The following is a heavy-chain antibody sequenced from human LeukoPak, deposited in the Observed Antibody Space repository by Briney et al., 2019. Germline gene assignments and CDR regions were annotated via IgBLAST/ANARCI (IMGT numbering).Heavy chain of an antibody. CDR1: GFTFSNYW. CDR3: ARGEYYYDSSGYSLYYFDY. J-gene: IGHJ4*02. D-gene: IGHD3-22*01. CDR2: ISSSSSTI. V-gene: IGHV3-48*01. Sequence: GGSLRLSCAASGFTFSNYWMTWVRQAPGKGLEWVSYISSSSSTIYYADSVKGRFTISRDNAKNSLYLQMNSLRAEDTAVYYCARGEYYYDSSGYSLYYFDYWGQGTLVTVSS.